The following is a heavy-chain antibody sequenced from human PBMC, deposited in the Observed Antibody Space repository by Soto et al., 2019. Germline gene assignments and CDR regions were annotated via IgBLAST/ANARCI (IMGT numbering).Heavy chain of an antibody. D-gene: IGHD6-13*01. Sequence: ASVKVSCKASGYTFTSYGISWVRQAPGQGLEWMGWISAYNGNTNYAQKLQGRVTMTTDTSTSTAYMELRSLRSDDTAVYYCARDEGAAARVLVFDYWGQGTLVTVSS. CDR3: ARDEGAAARVLVFDY. CDR1: GYTFTSYG. CDR2: ISAYNGNT. J-gene: IGHJ4*02. V-gene: IGHV1-18*01.